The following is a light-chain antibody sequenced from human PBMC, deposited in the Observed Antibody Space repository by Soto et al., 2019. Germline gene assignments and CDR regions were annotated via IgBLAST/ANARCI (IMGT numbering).Light chain of an antibody. CDR3: QHYNSYSEA. J-gene: IGKJ1*01. V-gene: IGKV1-13*02. CDR1: QGINND. Sequence: AIQVTHSPPSLSASVWDRVTITCRASQGINNDLAWYQQKPGKAPKLLIYAASSLQSGVPSRFSGSGSGTDFTLTISSLQPDDFATYYCQHYNSYSEAFGQGTKVDIK. CDR2: AAS.